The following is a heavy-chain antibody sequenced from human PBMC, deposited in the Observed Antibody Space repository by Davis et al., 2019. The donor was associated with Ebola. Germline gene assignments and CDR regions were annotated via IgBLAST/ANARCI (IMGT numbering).Heavy chain of an antibody. CDR1: GFSFTSYA. CDR2: ISHDGRQ. CDR3: SKDGGNQVTTHNWFDA. Sequence: PGGSLRLSCAASGFSFTSYAMHWVRQAPAKGLEWVALISHDGRQYYADSVKGRFTISRDNSKDTLYLQMSGLRTEDTSVYYCSKDGGNQVTTHNWFDAWGRGTLVTVSS. J-gene: IGHJ5*02. D-gene: IGHD1-14*01. V-gene: IGHV3-30-3*02.